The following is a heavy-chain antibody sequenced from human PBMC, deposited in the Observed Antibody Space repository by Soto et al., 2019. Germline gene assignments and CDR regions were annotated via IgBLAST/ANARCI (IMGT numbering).Heavy chain of an antibody. J-gene: IGHJ6*03. CDR2: INHSGST. Sequence: SETLSLTCAVYGGSFSGYYWSWIRQPPGKGLEWIGEINHSGSTNYNPSLKSRVTISVDTSKNQFSLKLSSVTAADTAVYYCARVLETGLRSKPYYYYYYMDVWGKGTTVTVSS. CDR1: GGSFSGYY. D-gene: IGHD5-12*01. CDR3: ARVLETGLRSKPYYYYYYMDV. V-gene: IGHV4-34*01.